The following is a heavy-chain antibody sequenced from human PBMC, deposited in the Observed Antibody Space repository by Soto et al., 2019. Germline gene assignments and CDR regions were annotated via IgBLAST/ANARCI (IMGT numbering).Heavy chain of an antibody. V-gene: IGHV3-73*01. D-gene: IGHD3-16*01. CDR1: GFTFSGSA. Sequence: RRLSCAASGFTFSGSAMHWVRQASGKGLEWVGRIRSKANSYATAYAASVKGRFTISRDDSKNTAYLQMNSLKTEDTAVYYCTGGGNPIDYWGQGTLVTVSS. CDR2: IRSKANSYAT. J-gene: IGHJ4*02. CDR3: TGGGNPIDY.